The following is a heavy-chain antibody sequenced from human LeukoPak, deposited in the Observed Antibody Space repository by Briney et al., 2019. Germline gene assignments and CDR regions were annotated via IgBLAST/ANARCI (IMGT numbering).Heavy chain of an antibody. CDR1: GGSFSGYY. V-gene: IGHV4-34*01. J-gene: IGHJ4*02. CDR3: ARGRRSGWYIY. CDR2: INHSGST. D-gene: IGHD6-13*01. Sequence: SETLSLTCAVYGGSFSGYYWSWIRQPPGKGLEWIGEINHSGSTNYNPSLKSRVTISVDTSKNQFSLKLSSVTAADTAVYYCARGRRSGWYIYWGQGTLVTVSS.